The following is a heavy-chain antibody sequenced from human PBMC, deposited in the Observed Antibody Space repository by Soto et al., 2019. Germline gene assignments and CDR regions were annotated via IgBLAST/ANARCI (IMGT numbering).Heavy chain of an antibody. D-gene: IGHD6-19*01. J-gene: IGHJ2*01. Sequence: QVQLQQWGAGLLKPSETLSLTGAVYGGSFSGYYWSWIRQPPGKGLEWIGEINHSGSTNYNPSLKSRVTISVDTSKNQFSLKLSSVTAADTAVYYCARREGAVAPRRGWYFDLWGRGTLVTVSS. V-gene: IGHV4-34*01. CDR3: ARREGAVAPRRGWYFDL. CDR2: INHSGST. CDR1: GGSFSGYY.